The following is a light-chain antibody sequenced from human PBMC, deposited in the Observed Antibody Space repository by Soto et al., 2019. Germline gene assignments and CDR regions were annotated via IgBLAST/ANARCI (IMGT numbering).Light chain of an antibody. Sequence: DIQMTQSPSTLSGSVGDRVTITCRASQTISSWLAWYQQKPGKAPKLLIYKASTLKSGVPSRFSGSGSGTEFTLTISSLQPDVFATYYCKHYNSYSEAFGQGTKVEIK. V-gene: IGKV1-5*03. J-gene: IGKJ1*01. CDR2: KAS. CDR3: KHYNSYSEA. CDR1: QTISSW.